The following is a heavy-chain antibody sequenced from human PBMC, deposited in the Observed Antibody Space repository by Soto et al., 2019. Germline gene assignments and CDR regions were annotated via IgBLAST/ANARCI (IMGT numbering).Heavy chain of an antibody. CDR1: GGSISSSTYY. D-gene: IGHD6-6*01. CDR3: ARSSIAPRLFMYPFDY. CDR2: IYYDGGA. Sequence: SETLSLTCTVSGGSISSSTYYWGWIRQPPGKGLECVGTIYYDGGAYYNPSLKSRVTVSVDSSKNQFSLKLSSVTAADTAVYYCARSSIAPRLFMYPFDYWGQGTLVTVAS. V-gene: IGHV4-39*01. J-gene: IGHJ4*02.